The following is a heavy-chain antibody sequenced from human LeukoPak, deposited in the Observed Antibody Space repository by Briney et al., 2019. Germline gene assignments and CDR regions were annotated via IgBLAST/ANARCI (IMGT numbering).Heavy chain of an antibody. CDR3: AKGMSAISSYLELEY. Sequence: PGGSLRLSCAASGFTFSSYAMTWVPQSPGKGLEWVSSISGSGGNTYSADSVKGRYTISRDNSKKTLYLQMKSRRAEDTAVYYCAKGMSAISSYLELEYWGQGTLVTVSS. V-gene: IGHV3-23*01. J-gene: IGHJ4*02. CDR2: ISGSGGNT. D-gene: IGHD3-22*01. CDR1: GFTFSSYA.